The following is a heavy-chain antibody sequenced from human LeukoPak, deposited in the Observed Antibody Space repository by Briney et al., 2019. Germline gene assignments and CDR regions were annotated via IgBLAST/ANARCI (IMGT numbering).Heavy chain of an antibody. V-gene: IGHV1-69*05. CDR2: MIPIFGTA. CDR1: GGTFSSYA. J-gene: IGHJ6*03. D-gene: IGHD6-19*01. CDR3: ARDHLVAGRYYYYYYMDV. Sequence: SVKVSCKASGGTFSSYAISWVRQAPGQGLEWMGRMIPIFGTANYAQKFQGRVTITTDESTSTAYMELSSLRSEDTAVYYCARDHLVAGRYYYYYYMDVWGKGTTVTVSS.